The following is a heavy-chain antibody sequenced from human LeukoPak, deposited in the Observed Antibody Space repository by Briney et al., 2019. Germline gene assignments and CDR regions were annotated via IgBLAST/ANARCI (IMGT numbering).Heavy chain of an antibody. CDR3: AEDLTDYDSSGELIDY. CDR1: GFTFSSYW. J-gene: IGHJ4*02. CDR2: VRQDGNQK. V-gene: IGHV3-7*03. D-gene: IGHD3-22*01. Sequence: PGGSLRLSCAASGFTFSSYWMTWVRQAPGKGLEWVASVRQDGNQKYYVDSVKGRFTISRDNSKNTLYLQMNSLRAEDTAVYYCAEDLTDYDSSGELIDYWGQGTLVTVSS.